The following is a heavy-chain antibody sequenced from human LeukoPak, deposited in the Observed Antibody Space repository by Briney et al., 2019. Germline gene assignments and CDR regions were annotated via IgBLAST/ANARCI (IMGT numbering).Heavy chain of an antibody. Sequence: GGSLRLSCAASGFTFSGYWMSWVRQTPEKGLEWVANIKQDGSEKYYVDSVKGRFTISRDNSKNTLYLQMNSLRAEDTAVYYCARFPSIAAYDYWGQGTLVTVSS. D-gene: IGHD6-13*01. V-gene: IGHV3-7*01. CDR1: GFTFSGYW. J-gene: IGHJ4*02. CDR2: IKQDGSEK. CDR3: ARFPSIAAYDY.